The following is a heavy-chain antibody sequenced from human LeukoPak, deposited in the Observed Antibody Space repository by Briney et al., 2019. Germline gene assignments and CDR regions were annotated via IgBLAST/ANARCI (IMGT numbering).Heavy chain of an antibody. CDR2: FDPEDGET. Sequence: GASVKVSCKVSGYTLTELSMHWVRQAPGKGREWMGGFDPEDGETIYAQKFQGRVTMTEDTSTDTAYMELSSLRSEDTAVYYCATDRLEGIAVAGKRVYYYMDVWGKGTTVTVSS. CDR3: ATDRLEGIAVAGKRVYYYMDV. J-gene: IGHJ6*03. V-gene: IGHV1-24*01. D-gene: IGHD6-19*01. CDR1: GYTLTELS.